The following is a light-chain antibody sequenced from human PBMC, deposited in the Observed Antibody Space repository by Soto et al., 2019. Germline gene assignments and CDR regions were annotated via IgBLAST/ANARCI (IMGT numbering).Light chain of an antibody. V-gene: IGKV3-11*01. CDR1: QTISSY. CDR3: QRRTNWPLT. Sequence: EIVLTQSPATLSLSPGERATLSCRASQTISSYLAWYQQKPGQAPRLLIYDASNRAAGIPARFSGFGSGTDFTLTISSLESEDVAIYYSQRRTNWPLTFGGGTNVEIK. J-gene: IGKJ4*01. CDR2: DAS.